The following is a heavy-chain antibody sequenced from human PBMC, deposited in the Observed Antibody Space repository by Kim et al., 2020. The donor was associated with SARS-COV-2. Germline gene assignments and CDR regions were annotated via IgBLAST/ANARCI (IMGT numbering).Heavy chain of an antibody. CDR1: GFTFSNYW. Sequence: GGSLRLSCAASGFTFSNYWMHWVRQAPGKGLVWVSRIKSDGSSTTSADSVKGRFTISRDNAKNTLYLQMNSLRAEDTAVYYCARPYSGSWFTFDIWGQGTMVTVSS. D-gene: IGHD1-26*01. J-gene: IGHJ3*02. CDR2: IKSDGSST. V-gene: IGHV3-74*01. CDR3: ARPYSGSWFTFDI.